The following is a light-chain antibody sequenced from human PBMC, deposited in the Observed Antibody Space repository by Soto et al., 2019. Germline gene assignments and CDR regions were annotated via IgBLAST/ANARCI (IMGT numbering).Light chain of an antibody. J-gene: IGKJ2*01. CDR3: QQYSSDLYT. CDR1: QDVRQW. V-gene: IGKV1-5*03. CDR2: KAS. Sequence: DIHMTQSPSTLSASVGDRITITCRASQDVRQWLAWYQHKPGKAPKLLIYKASTLESGVSSRFSGRGSGTEFTLTITNLQPDDFATYYCQQYSSDLYTFGQGAKLEIK.